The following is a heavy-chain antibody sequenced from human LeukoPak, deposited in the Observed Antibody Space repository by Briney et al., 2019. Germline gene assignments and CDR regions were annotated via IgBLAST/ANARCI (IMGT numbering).Heavy chain of an antibody. Sequence: PGGSLRLSCAASGFTFSSFRMTWVRQAPGKGLEWVANIRQDGSAKYYVDSVKGRFTISRDNAKNSLCLQLNSLRAEDTAVYYCARDYYASGSHDSWGQGALVTVSS. CDR2: IRQDGSAK. CDR1: GFTFSSFR. CDR3: ARDYYASGSHDS. D-gene: IGHD3-10*01. J-gene: IGHJ4*02. V-gene: IGHV3-7*04.